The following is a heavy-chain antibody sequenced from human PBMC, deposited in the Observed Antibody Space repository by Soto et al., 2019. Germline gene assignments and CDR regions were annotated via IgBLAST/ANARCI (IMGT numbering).Heavy chain of an antibody. V-gene: IGHV4-30-4*01. Sequence: QVQLQESGPGLVKPSQTLSLTCTVSGGSISSGYYYWSWIRQPPGKGLEWLGYIYYSGSSYYNPSLKMRITISVDTSKNQFSLNLSSVTAADTAVYYCARDRERGYSYGYFDYWGQGTLVTVSS. CDR3: ARDRERGYSYGYFDY. CDR1: GGSISSGYYY. CDR2: IYYSGSS. J-gene: IGHJ4*02. D-gene: IGHD5-18*01.